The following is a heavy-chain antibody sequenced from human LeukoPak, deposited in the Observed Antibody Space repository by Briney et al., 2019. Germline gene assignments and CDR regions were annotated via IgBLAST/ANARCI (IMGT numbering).Heavy chain of an antibody. CDR3: ARAPLTNEDY. Sequence: PGGSLRLSCAAPGFTFSSYSMNWVRQAPGKGLEWVSSISSSSSYIYYADSVKGRFTISRDNAKNSLYLQMNSLRAEDTAVYYCARAPLTNEDYWGQGTLVTVSS. CDR2: ISSSSSYI. J-gene: IGHJ4*02. V-gene: IGHV3-21*01. D-gene: IGHD2-8*01. CDR1: GFTFSSYS.